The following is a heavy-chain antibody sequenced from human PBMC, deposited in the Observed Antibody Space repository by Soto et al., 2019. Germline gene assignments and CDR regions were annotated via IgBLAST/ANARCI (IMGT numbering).Heavy chain of an antibody. CDR3: ARGRYGDY. V-gene: IGHV1-18*01. D-gene: IGHD1-1*01. J-gene: IGHJ4*02. CDR2: ISAHNGNT. CDR1: GYTFTSYG. Sequence: QVHLVQSGAEVKKPGASVKVSCKASGYTFTSYGITWVRQAPGQGLEGMGWISAHNGNTDYAQKLQGRVIVTRETSTRTAYMELMSMRFDDTAVYFCARGRYGDYWGQGALVTVSS.